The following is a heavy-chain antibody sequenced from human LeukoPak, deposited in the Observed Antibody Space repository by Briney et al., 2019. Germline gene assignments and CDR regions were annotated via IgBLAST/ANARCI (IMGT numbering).Heavy chain of an antibody. CDR2: KKLDGSEK. Sequence: PGGSLRLSCVASGFTFGKYWMSWVRQAPGKGLEWVANKKLDGSEKNYVDSVKGRFTISRDNTMNSLYLQMNSLRVEDTAVFYCARGQKLRSGWYGFDPWGQGTLVTVSS. D-gene: IGHD6-19*01. V-gene: IGHV3-7*03. CDR3: ARGQKLRSGWYGFDP. CDR1: GFTFGKYW. J-gene: IGHJ5*02.